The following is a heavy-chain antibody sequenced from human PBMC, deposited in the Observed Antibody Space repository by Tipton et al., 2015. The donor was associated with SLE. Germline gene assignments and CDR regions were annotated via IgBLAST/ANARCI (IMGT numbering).Heavy chain of an antibody. CDR3: AAQLVLYYYGMDV. V-gene: IGHV3-33*01. D-gene: IGHD6-13*01. CDR1: GFTFSSYG. J-gene: IGHJ6*02. Sequence: RSLRLSCAASGFTFSSYGMHWVRQAPGKGLEWVAVIWYDGSNKYYADSVKGRFTISRDNSKNTLYPQMNSLRAEDTAVYYCAAQLVLYYYGMDVWGQGTTVTVSS. CDR2: IWYDGSNK.